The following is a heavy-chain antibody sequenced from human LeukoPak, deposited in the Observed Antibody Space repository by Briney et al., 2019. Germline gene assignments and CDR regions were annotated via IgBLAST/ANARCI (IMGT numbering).Heavy chain of an antibody. CDR3: ARDLTGGLAY. CDR1: GYTFTDSY. Sequence: ASVKVSCKASGYTFTDSYMHWVRQAPGQGLEWMGWINPNGGGTNYAQKFQGRVTMTRGTSISTAYMDLSRLRSDDTAVYFCARDLTGGLAYWGQGILVTVSS. D-gene: IGHD2-8*02. J-gene: IGHJ4*02. CDR2: INPNGGGT. V-gene: IGHV1-2*02.